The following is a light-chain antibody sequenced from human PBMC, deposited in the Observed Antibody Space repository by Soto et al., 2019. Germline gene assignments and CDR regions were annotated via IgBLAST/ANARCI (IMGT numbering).Light chain of an antibody. V-gene: IGKV1-39*01. CDR3: QQSYSDPT. Sequence: IQMTQSPSTLSASIEDRVTITCRASQSISTYLAWYQQKPGKAPKLLIYAASNLQSGVPSRFSGSGSGTHFTLTISSLHPDDSAIYYCQQSYSDPTFGQGTRLQNK. CDR1: QSISTY. CDR2: AAS. J-gene: IGKJ5*01.